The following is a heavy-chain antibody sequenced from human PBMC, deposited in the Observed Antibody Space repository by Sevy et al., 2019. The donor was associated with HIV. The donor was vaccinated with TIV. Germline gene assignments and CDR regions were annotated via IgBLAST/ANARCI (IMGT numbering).Heavy chain of an antibody. J-gene: IGHJ4*02. CDR3: AKVKWGVGATGGDFDY. CDR2: ISGSGGST. CDR1: GFTFDSYA. V-gene: IGHV3-23*01. D-gene: IGHD1-26*01. Sequence: GESLKISCAASGFTFDSYAMTWVRQAPGKGLQWVSGISGSGGSTYYAGSVKGRFTISRDNSKNTLYLQMNSLRAEDTAVYYCAKVKWGVGATGGDFDYWGQGTLVTVSS.